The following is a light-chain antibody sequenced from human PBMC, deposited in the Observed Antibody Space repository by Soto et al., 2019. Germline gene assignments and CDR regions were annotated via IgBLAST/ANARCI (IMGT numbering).Light chain of an antibody. Sequence: SYELTQPPSVSVAPGQTARITCGGSNIGSKSVHWYQQKPGQAPVLVVYDDSDRPSGIPERFSGSNSGNTATLTISRVEAGDEADYYCQVWDSRSDYVFGTGTKVTVL. CDR2: DDS. CDR1: NIGSKS. CDR3: QVWDSRSDYV. J-gene: IGLJ1*01. V-gene: IGLV3-21*02.